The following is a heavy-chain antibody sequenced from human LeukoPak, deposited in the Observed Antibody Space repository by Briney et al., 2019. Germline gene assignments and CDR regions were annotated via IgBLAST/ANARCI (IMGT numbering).Heavy chain of an antibody. Sequence: SETLSLTCAVYDGSFSGYYWSWIRQPPGKGLEWIRYIYYSGSTDYNPSLKSRVTITLDTSKNQFSLKLSSVTAADTAVYSCAGFTFFRGVITFVYWARETLVTVSS. CDR3: AGFTFFRGVITFVY. CDR1: DGSFSGYY. V-gene: IGHV4-34*11. D-gene: IGHD3-10*01. CDR2: IYYSGST. J-gene: IGHJ4*02.